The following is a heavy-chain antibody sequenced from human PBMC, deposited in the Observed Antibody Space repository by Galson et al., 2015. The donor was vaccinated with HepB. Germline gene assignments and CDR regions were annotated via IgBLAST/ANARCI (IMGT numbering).Heavy chain of an antibody. J-gene: IGHJ4*02. Sequence: TLSLTCTVSGGSISSGGYYWSWIRQHPGKGLEWIGYIYYSGSTYYNPSLKSRVTISVDTSKNQFSLKLSSVTAADTAVYYCAREYSSSSYFDYWGQGTLVTVSS. CDR3: AREYSSSSYFDY. CDR1: GGSISSGGYY. D-gene: IGHD6-6*01. V-gene: IGHV4-31*03. CDR2: IYYSGST.